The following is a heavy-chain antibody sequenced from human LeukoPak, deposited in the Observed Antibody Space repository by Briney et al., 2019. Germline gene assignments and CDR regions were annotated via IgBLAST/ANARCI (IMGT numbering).Heavy chain of an antibody. J-gene: IGHJ4*02. CDR3: ARDTQLMVYASDY. CDR2: INPNSGGT. V-gene: IGHV1-2*02. CDR1: GYPFFNYG. Sequence: ASVKVSCKASGYPFFNYGFNWVRQAPGQGLEWMGWINPNSGGTNYAQKFQGRVTMTRDTSISTAYMELSRLRSDDTAVYYCARDTQLMVYASDYWGQGTLVTVSS. D-gene: IGHD2-8*01.